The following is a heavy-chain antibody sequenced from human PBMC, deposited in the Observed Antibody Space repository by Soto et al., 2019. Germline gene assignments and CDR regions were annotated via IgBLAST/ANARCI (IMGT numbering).Heavy chain of an antibody. J-gene: IGHJ6*02. D-gene: IGHD6-13*01. CDR3: ARDSGIAATGYYYYGMDV. V-gene: IGHV3-33*01. CDR1: GLTFSSYG. CDR2: IWYDGSNK. Sequence: PGGSLRLSCAASGLTFSSYGMHWVRQAPGKGLEWVAVIWYDGSNKYYADSVKGRFTISRDNSKNTLYLQMNSLRAEDTAVYYCARDSGIAATGYYYYGMDVGGPVTTVTVSS.